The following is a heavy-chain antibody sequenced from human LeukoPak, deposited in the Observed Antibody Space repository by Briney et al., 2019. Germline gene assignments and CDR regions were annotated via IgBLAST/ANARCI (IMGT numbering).Heavy chain of an antibody. J-gene: IGHJ4*02. D-gene: IGHD3-10*01. CDR2: ISGSGGNT. CDR3: AKDVLLWFGFDY. V-gene: IGHV3-23*01. Sequence: GGSLRLSCAGSGFTFSSYGMSWVRQAPGKGLEWVSAISGSGGNTYYADSVKGRFTISRDNSKNTLYLQMNSPRAEDTAVYYCAKDVLLWFGFDYWGQGTLVTVSS. CDR1: GFTFSSYG.